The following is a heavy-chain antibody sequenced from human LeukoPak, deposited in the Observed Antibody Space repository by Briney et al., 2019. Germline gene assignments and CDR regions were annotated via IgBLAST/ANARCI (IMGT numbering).Heavy chain of an antibody. J-gene: IGHJ4*02. CDR3: ARDITHVGYFDY. CDR1: GYTFTGYY. D-gene: IGHD1-14*01. V-gene: IGHV1-2*02. Sequence: APVKVSCKASGYTFTGYYMHWVRQAPGQGLEWMGWINPNSGGTNYAQKFQGRVTMTRDTSISTAYMELSRLRSDDTAVYYCARDITHVGYFDYWGQGTLVTVSS. CDR2: INPNSGGT.